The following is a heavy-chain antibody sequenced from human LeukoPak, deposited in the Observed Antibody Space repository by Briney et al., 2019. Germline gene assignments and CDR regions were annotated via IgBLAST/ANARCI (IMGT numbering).Heavy chain of an antibody. V-gene: IGHV1-2*02. CDR3: ARGYYYFDY. Sequence: ASVKVSCKASGYTFTVYYMHWVRQAPGQGLEWMGWINPNSGYTNYAQNFLGRVTMTRDTSISTAYLELNRLRSDDTAVYYCARGYYYFDYWGQGTLVTVSS. J-gene: IGHJ4*02. CDR1: GYTFTVYY. CDR2: INPNSGYT. D-gene: IGHD2-15*01.